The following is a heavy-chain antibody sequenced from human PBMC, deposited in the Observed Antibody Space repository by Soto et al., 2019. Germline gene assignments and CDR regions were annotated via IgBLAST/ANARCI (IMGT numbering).Heavy chain of an antibody. D-gene: IGHD2-21*02. J-gene: IGHJ6*02. V-gene: IGHV3-23*01. CDR1: GFTFSSYA. CDR3: AKDHGYCGGDCYSNYYYGMDV. Sequence: GGSLRLSCAASGFTFSSYAMSWVRQAPGKGLEWVSAISGSGGSTYYADSVKGRFTISRDNSKNTLYLQMNSLRAEDTAVYYCAKDHGYCGGDCYSNYYYGMDVWGQGTTVTVSS. CDR2: ISGSGGST.